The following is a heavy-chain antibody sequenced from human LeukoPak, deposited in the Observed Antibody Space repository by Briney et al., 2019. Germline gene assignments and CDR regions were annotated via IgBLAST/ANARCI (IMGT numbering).Heavy chain of an antibody. Sequence: SETLSLTCTVSGGSISSYYWSWIRQPAGKGLEWIGSIYYSGSTYYNPSLKSRVTISVDTSKNQFSLKLSSVTAADTAVYYCARAIVGANDFDYWGQGTLVTVSS. CDR3: ARAIVGANDFDY. D-gene: IGHD1-26*01. V-gene: IGHV4-4*07. CDR1: GGSISSYY. CDR2: IYYSGST. J-gene: IGHJ4*02.